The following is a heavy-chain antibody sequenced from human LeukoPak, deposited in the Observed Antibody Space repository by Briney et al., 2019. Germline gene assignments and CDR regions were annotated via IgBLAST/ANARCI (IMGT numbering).Heavy chain of an antibody. J-gene: IGHJ5*02. V-gene: IGHV1-18*01. CDR3: AREATTRWFDP. CDR1: GYTFTSYG. CDR2: ISAYNGNT. D-gene: IGHD4-17*01. Sequence: ASVKVSCKASGYTFTSYGISWARQAPGQGLEWMGWISAYNGNTNYAQKFQGRVTMTTDTSTSTAYMELRSLRSDDTAVYYCAREATTRWFDPWGQGTLVTVSS.